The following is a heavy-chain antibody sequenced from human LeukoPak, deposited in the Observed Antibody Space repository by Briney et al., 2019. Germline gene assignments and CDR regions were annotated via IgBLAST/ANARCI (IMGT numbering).Heavy chain of an antibody. V-gene: IGHV3-7*01. Sequence: GGSLRLSCVASGFTFSCRDWMTWVRQAPGKGLEWVANIKQDGSEENYVDSVKGRFTISRDNAKNSLYLQMNSLRAEDTAVYYCARLGSSGWYEGYLDYWGQGTLVTVSS. CDR1: GFTFSCRDW. CDR3: ARLGSSGWYEGYLDY. D-gene: IGHD6-19*01. J-gene: IGHJ4*02. CDR2: IKQDGSEE.